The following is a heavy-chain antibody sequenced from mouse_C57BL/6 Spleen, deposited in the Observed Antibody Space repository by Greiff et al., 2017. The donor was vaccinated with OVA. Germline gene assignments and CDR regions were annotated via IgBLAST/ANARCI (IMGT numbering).Heavy chain of an antibody. CDR3: ARVYYDYDFDY. V-gene: IGHV3-6*01. Sequence: EVHLVESGPGLVKPSQSLSLTCSVTGYSITSGYYWNWIRQFPGNKLEWMGYISYDGSNNYNPSLKNRISITRDTSKNQFFLKLNSVTTEDTATYYCARVYYDYDFDYWGQGTTLTVSS. CDR1: GYSITSGYY. J-gene: IGHJ2*01. CDR2: ISYDGSN. D-gene: IGHD2-4*01.